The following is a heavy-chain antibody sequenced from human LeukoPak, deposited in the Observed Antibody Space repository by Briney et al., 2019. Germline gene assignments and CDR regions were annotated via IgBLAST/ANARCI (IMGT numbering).Heavy chain of an antibody. CDR1: GGSISSSSYD. V-gene: IGHV4-39*01. D-gene: IGHD3-10*01. Sequence: SETLSLTCTVSGGSISSSSYDWGWIRQPPGKGLEWIGSIYYSGSTYYNPSLKRRITISVDTSKNAFSLKLRHVTAADTAVYYCARRSSSGYYGSGSYYNVDYWGQGTLVTVSS. CDR3: ARRSSSGYYGSGSYYNVDY. J-gene: IGHJ4*02. CDR2: IYYSGST.